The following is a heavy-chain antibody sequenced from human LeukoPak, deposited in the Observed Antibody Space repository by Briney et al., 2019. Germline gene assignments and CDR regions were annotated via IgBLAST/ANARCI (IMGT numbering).Heavy chain of an antibody. CDR3: ARVYSGYDFSHFDY. V-gene: IGHV3-21*01. Sequence: PGGSLRLSCVASGFTFSGYSMSWVRQAPGKGLEWVSSISTSSIYIYYADSVKGRFTISRDNAKNSLYLQMNSLRAEDTAVYYCARVYSGYDFSHFDYWGQGTLVTVSS. D-gene: IGHD5-12*01. CDR1: GFTFSGYS. J-gene: IGHJ4*02. CDR2: ISTSSIYI.